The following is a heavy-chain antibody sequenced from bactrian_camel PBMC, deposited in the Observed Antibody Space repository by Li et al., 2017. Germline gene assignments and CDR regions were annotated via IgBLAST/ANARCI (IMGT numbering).Heavy chain of an antibody. CDR3: AEDLHLGGWATF. CDR1: GFTDSSYS. Sequence: VQLVESGGGLVQPGGALRLSCAASGFTDSSYSMAWFRQAPGKEREGVAAFDIDGTITYADSVKGRFTISRNTAENIMYLQIDSLKTEDTAMYYCAEDLHLGGWATFWGQGTQVTVS. J-gene: IGHJ4*01. D-gene: IGHD5*01. CDR2: FDIDGTI. V-gene: IGHV3S67*01.